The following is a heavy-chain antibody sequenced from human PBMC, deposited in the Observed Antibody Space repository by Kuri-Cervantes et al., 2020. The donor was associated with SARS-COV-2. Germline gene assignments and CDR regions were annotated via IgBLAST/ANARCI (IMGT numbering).Heavy chain of an antibody. CDR3: ARGLRYCSGGSCPSGGYYYYGMDV. Sequence: SQTLSLTCAVYGGSFSGYYWSWIRQPPGKGLEWIGEINHSGSTNYNPSLKSQVTISVDTSKNQFSLKLSSVTAADTAVYYCARGLRYCSGGSCPSGGYYYYGMDVWGQGTTVTVSS. V-gene: IGHV4-34*01. CDR2: INHSGST. CDR1: GGSFSGYY. D-gene: IGHD2-15*01. J-gene: IGHJ6*02.